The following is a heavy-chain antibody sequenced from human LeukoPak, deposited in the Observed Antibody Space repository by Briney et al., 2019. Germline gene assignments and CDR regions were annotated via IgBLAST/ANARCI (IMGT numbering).Heavy chain of an antibody. CDR2: IWYDGSDK. CDR3: ARDYDSSGYYYVNFQH. V-gene: IGHV3-30*04. Sequence: GGSLRLSCAASGFTFSSYAMHWVRQAPGKGLEWVAVIWYDGSDKYYADSVKGRFTISRDNAKNSLYLQMNSLRAEDTAVYYCARDYDSSGYYYVNFQHWGQGTLVTVSS. CDR1: GFTFSSYA. D-gene: IGHD3-22*01. J-gene: IGHJ1*01.